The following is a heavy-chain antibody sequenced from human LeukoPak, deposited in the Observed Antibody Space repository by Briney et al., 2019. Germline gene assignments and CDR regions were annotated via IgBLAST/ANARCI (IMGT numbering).Heavy chain of an antibody. CDR3: ARASRKFDY. CDR1: GGSFSGHY. CDR2: INHSGST. V-gene: IGHV4-34*01. Sequence: PSETLSLTCAVYGGSFSGHYWSWIRQPPGKGLEWIGEINHSGSTNYNPSLKSRVTISVDTSKNQFSLKLSSVTAADTAVYYCARASRKFDYWGQGTLVTVSS. J-gene: IGHJ4*02.